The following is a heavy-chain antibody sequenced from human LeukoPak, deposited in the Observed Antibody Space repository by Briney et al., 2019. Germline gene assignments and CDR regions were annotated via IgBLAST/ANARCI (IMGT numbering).Heavy chain of an antibody. CDR1: GGSISSSSYY. D-gene: IGHD4-11*01. V-gene: IGHV4-39*01. J-gene: IGHJ4*02. CDR2: IYYSGST. CDR3: ARHYNNYILRPFDY. Sequence: PSETLSLTCTVSGGSISSSSYYWGWIRQPPGKGLEWIGSIYYSGSTYYNPSLKSRVTISVDTSKNQFSLKLSSVTAADTAVYYCARHYNNYILRPFDYWGQGALVTVSS.